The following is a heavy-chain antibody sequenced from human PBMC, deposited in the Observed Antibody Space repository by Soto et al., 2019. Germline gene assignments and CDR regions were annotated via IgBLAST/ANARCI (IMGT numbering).Heavy chain of an antibody. CDR3: ARQSSAWGL. V-gene: IGHV3-33*03. J-gene: IGHJ4*02. CDR2: IWYDGSET. Sequence: QVQLVESGGGVVQPGRSLRLSCAASGFTFSSYGMHWVRQAPGKGLEWVAVIWYDGSETYYVDSVKGRFTISRDNAKNSLYLQMNSLRGEDTAVYYCARQSSAWGLWGQGTLVTVSS. D-gene: IGHD3-22*01. CDR1: GFTFSSYG.